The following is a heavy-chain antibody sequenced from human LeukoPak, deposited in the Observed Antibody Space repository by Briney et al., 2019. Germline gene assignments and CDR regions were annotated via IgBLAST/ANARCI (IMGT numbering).Heavy chain of an antibody. Sequence: SETLSLTCAVYGGSFSGYYWSWIRQPPGKGLEWIREINHSGSTNYNPSLKSRVTKSVDTSKNQFSLKLSSVTAADTAVYYCARGRLEAMWELLPYDAFDIWGQGTMVTVSS. D-gene: IGHD1-26*01. J-gene: IGHJ3*02. CDR1: GGSFSGYY. CDR3: ARGRLEAMWELLPYDAFDI. V-gene: IGHV4-34*01. CDR2: INHSGST.